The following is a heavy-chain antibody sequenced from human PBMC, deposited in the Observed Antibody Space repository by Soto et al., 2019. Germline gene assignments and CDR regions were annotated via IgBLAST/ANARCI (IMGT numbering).Heavy chain of an antibody. V-gene: IGHV4-34*01. Sequence: SETLSLTCAVYGGSFSGYSWTWIRQPPGTGLEWIGEINHTGSTNYNPSLKSRVTISVDTSKNQFSLKLTSVTAADTAVYYCARNLMDYDILTGYYMAYYFDYWGQGTLVTVSS. J-gene: IGHJ4*02. CDR3: ARNLMDYDILTGYYMAYYFDY. D-gene: IGHD3-9*01. CDR1: GGSFSGYS. CDR2: INHTGST.